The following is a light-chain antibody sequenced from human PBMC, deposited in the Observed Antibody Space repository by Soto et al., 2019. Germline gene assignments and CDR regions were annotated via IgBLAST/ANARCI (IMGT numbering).Light chain of an antibody. V-gene: IGKV1-17*01. Sequence: DIQMTQSPSSLSASVGDRVTITCRASQSIRTYLNWYQQKPGKAPKLLIYSASNLESGVPSRFSGSGSGTEFTLTISSLQPDDFATYYCQHLNSYPRTFGHGTKVDI. J-gene: IGKJ1*01. CDR1: QSIRTY. CDR2: SAS. CDR3: QHLNSYPRT.